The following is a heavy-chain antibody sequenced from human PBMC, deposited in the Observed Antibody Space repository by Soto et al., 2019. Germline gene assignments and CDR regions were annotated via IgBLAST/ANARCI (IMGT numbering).Heavy chain of an antibody. CDR2: FHHSGST. V-gene: IGHV4-4*02. CDR3: AGHLYYSMDV. J-gene: IGHJ6*02. CDR1: GGSISSNNW. Sequence: SETLSLTCAVSGGSISSNNWWSWLRQPPGKGLEWIGEFHHSGSTNYNPSLKSRVTISIDKSKNHFSLNLNSVTAADTAVYYCAGHLYYSMDVWGQGTTVTVSS.